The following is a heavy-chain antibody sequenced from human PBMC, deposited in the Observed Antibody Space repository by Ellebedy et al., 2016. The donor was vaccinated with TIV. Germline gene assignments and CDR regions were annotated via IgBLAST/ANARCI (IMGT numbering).Heavy chain of an antibody. CDR2: LTASGDST. D-gene: IGHD2-21*02. Sequence: GESLKTSCAVSGLTFSSHGMSWVRQAPGKGLEWVSGLTASGDSTYYADSVKGRFTISRDNSKNTLYLQMNSLRVEDTAVYYGVVTGWRGGTIVPFTYWGQGSLVTVSS. J-gene: IGHJ4*02. CDR3: VVTGWRGGTIVPFTY. V-gene: IGHV3-23*01. CDR1: GLTFSSHG.